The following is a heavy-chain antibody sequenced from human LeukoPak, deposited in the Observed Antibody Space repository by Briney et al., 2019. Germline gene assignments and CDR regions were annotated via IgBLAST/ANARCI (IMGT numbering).Heavy chain of an antibody. CDR1: GYSFTSYW. V-gene: IGHV5-51*01. D-gene: IGHD2-2*01. Sequence: GESLKISCKASGYSFTSYWIGWVRQMPGKGLEWMGIIYPGDSDTKYSPSFQGQVTISADKSISTAYLQWSSLKASDTAMYYCARHLGYCSSTSCYYGFIDYWGQGTLVTVSS. CDR3: ARHLGYCSSTSCYYGFIDY. J-gene: IGHJ4*02. CDR2: IYPGDSDT.